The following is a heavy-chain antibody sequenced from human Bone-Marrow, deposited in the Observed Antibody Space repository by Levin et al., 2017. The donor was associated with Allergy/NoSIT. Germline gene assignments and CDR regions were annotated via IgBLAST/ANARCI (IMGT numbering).Heavy chain of an antibody. CDR3: AKWIYSSSCGHYGMDV. D-gene: IGHD6-13*01. J-gene: IGHJ6*02. V-gene: IGHV3-23*01. CDR1: GFTFSSYA. CDR2: IDGSGGST. Sequence: SCAASGFTFSSYAMSWVRQAPGKGLEWVSAIDGSGGSTYYADSVKGRFTISRDNSKNTLYLQMNSLRAEDTAVYYCAKWIYSSSCGHYGMDVWGQGTTVTVSS.